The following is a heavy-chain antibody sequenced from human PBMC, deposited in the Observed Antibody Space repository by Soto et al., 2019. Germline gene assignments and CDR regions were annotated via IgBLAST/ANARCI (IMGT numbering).Heavy chain of an antibody. CDR3: AKEPTIAVAVPDAFDI. J-gene: IGHJ3*02. D-gene: IGHD6-19*01. V-gene: IGHV3-23*01. CDR1: GFTFSSYA. CDR2: ISGSGGST. Sequence: PGGSLRLSCAASGFTFSSYAMSWVRQAPGKGLEWVSAISGSGGSTYYADSVKGRFTISRDNSKNTLYLQMNSLRAEDTAVYYCAKEPTIAVAVPDAFDIWGQGTMVTV.